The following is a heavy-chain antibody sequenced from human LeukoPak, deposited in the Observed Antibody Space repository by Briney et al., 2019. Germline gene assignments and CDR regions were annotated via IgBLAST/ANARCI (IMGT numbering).Heavy chain of an antibody. CDR1: GYTFSSYG. Sequence: SVKVSCKASGYTFSSYGISWVRQAPGQGLEWMGGIIPIFGTANYAQKFQGRVTITADESTSTAYMELSSLRSEDTAVYYCARDRPRGYCSGGSCYSSFRYYYGMDVWGQGTTVTVSS. CDR3: ARDRPRGYCSGGSCYSSFRYYYGMDV. CDR2: IIPIFGTA. V-gene: IGHV1-69*13. D-gene: IGHD2-15*01. J-gene: IGHJ6*02.